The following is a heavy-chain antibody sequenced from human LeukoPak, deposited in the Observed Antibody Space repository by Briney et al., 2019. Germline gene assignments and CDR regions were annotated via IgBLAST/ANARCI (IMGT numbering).Heavy chain of an antibody. Sequence: APVKVSCKASGYPFTDQFINWVRQAPGRGLEWMGWINPNRGDTNYEQRFQGRVTMTGDTSISTAYMDLTRLASDDTAVYYCARGELLVDYWGQGTLVTVPS. CDR3: ARGELLVDY. CDR1: GYPFTDQF. J-gene: IGHJ4*02. V-gene: IGHV1-2*02. CDR2: INPNRGDT. D-gene: IGHD3-10*01.